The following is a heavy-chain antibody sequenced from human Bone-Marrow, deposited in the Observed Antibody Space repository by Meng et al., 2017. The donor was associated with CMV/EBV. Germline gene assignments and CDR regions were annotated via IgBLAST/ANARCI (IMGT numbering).Heavy chain of an antibody. CDR3: AKDISLYDTGPIDY. V-gene: IGHV3-30*18. D-gene: IGHD3-22*01. CDR2: IYYDGTNK. CDR1: GFTFDDYG. Sequence: LSLTCAASGFTFDDYGMSWVRQAPGKGLEWLSFIYYDGTNKYYADSVKGRFTISRDNSKNTLRLQMNSLRTEDTAMYYCAKDISLYDTGPIDYWGQGTLVTVS. J-gene: IGHJ4*02.